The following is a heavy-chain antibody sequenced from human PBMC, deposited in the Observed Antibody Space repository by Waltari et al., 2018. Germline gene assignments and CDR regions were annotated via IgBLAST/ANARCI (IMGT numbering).Heavy chain of an antibody. Sequence: EVQLVESGGGLVKPGGSLRLSCAASGFTFSSYSMNWVRQAPGKGLEWVSSISSSSSYIYYADSVKGRFTISRDNAKNSLYLQMNSLRAEDTAVYYCASLLGGELELTLSWFDPWGQGTLVTVSS. CDR2: ISSSSSYI. V-gene: IGHV3-21*01. J-gene: IGHJ5*02. D-gene: IGHD1-7*01. CDR3: ASLLGGELELTLSWFDP. CDR1: GFTFSSYS.